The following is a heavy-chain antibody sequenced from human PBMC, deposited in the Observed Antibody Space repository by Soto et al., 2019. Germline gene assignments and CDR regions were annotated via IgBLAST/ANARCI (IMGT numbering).Heavy chain of an antibody. J-gene: IGHJ4*02. Sequence: SETLSLTCTVSGGSISSYYWSWIRQPPGKGLEWIGYIYYSGSTNYNPSLKSRVTISVDTSKNQFSLKLGSVTAADTAVYYCATDLYSSSWEVFDYWGQGTLVTVSS. CDR2: IYYSGST. V-gene: IGHV4-59*01. CDR1: GGSISSYY. D-gene: IGHD6-13*01. CDR3: ATDLYSSSWEVFDY.